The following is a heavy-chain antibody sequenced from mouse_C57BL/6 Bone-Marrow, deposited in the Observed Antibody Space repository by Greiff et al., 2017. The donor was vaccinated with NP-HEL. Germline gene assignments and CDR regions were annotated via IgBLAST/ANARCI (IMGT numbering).Heavy chain of an antibody. CDR1: GFTFSSYT. Sequence: EVQLVESGGGLVKPGGSLKLSCAASGFTFSSYTMSWVRQTPEKRLEWVATISGGGGNTYYPDSVKGRFTISRDNAKNTLYLQMSSLRSEDTALYYCARQGATVVAYYFDYWGQGTTLTVSS. CDR2: ISGGGGNT. V-gene: IGHV5-9*01. J-gene: IGHJ2*01. D-gene: IGHD1-1*01. CDR3: ARQGATVVAYYFDY.